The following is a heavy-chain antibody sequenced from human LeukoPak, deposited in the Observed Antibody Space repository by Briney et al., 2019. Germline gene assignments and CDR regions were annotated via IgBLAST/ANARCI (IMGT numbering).Heavy chain of an antibody. D-gene: IGHD2-8*01. J-gene: IGHJ3*02. CDR2: ISYDGSNK. V-gene: IGHV3-30-3*01. Sequence: PGGSLRLSCAASGFTFSSYAMHWVRQAPGKGLEWVAVISYDGSNKYYADSVKGRFTISRDNSKNTLYLQMNSLRAEDTAVYYCARASILYHDAFDIWGQGTMVTVSS. CDR3: ARASILYHDAFDI. CDR1: GFTFSSYA.